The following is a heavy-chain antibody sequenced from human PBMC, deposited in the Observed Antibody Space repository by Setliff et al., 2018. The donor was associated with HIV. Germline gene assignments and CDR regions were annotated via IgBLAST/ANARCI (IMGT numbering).Heavy chain of an antibody. CDR2: INPNRGDT. D-gene: IGHD3-10*01. J-gene: IGHJ3*02. CDR1: GYTITGYF. Sequence: GASVKVSCKASGYTITGYFIHWVRQAPGQGLEWMGQINPNRGDTKSHHKFADRLIMSRDTSLTTVYMELTSLRSDDTAVYYCARVSSFNKIIREAFDIWGQGTLVTVSS. V-gene: IGHV1-2*06. CDR3: ARVSSFNKIIREAFDI.